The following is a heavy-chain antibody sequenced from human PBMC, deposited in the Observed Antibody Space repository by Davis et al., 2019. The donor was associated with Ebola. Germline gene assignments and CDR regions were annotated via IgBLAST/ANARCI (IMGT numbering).Heavy chain of an antibody. Sequence: GESLKISCAASGFTFSSYWMSWVRQAPGKELEWVANIKQDGSEKYYVDSVKGRFTISRDNAKNSLYLQMNSLRAEDTAVYYCARGRQWELGSYYFDYWGQGTLVTVSS. CDR2: IKQDGSEK. D-gene: IGHD1-26*01. J-gene: IGHJ4*02. CDR3: ARGRQWELGSYYFDY. CDR1: GFTFSSYW. V-gene: IGHV3-7*01.